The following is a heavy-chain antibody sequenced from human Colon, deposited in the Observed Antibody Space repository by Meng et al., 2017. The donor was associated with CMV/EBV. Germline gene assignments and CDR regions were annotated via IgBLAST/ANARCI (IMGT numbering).Heavy chain of an antibody. V-gene: IGHV3-30-3*01. CDR2: ISFDGSNK. CDR3: ARSPARHCSSASCYSWFDS. J-gene: IGHJ5*01. CDR1: GFSINSYA. Sequence: GESLKISCAASGFSINSYAFHWVRQAPGKGLEWVADISFDGSNKLSADSVQGRFTTSRDNSKNTVYLQMNSLRAEDTAVYYCARSPARHCSSASCYSWFDSWGQGIQVTVSS. D-gene: IGHD2-2*01.